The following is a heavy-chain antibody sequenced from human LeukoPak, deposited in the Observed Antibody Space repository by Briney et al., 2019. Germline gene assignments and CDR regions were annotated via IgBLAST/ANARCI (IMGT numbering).Heavy chain of an antibody. V-gene: IGHV3-21*01. D-gene: IGHD4-17*01. CDR3: ARHWTTVTTYFDY. Sequence: PGGSLRLSCAASGFTFSSYSMNWVRQAPGKGLEWVSSISSSSSYIYYADSVKGRFTISRDNAKNSLYLQTNSLRAEDTAVYYCARHWTTVTTYFDYWGQGTLVTVSS. CDR2: ISSSSSYI. J-gene: IGHJ4*02. CDR1: GFTFSSYS.